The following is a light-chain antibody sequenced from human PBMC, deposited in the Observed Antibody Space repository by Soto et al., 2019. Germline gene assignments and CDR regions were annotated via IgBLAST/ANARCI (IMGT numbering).Light chain of an antibody. V-gene: IGKV1-6*01. CDR3: LQDYSYWT. J-gene: IGKJ1*01. CDR1: QGIRND. Sequence: IQMTQSPTSLSASVGDRVTITCRASQGIRNDLGWYQQKPGKAPKLLIYTASSLQSGVPSRFSGSGSGTDFTLTISSLQPEDFATYYCLQDYSYWTFGQGTKVDIK. CDR2: TAS.